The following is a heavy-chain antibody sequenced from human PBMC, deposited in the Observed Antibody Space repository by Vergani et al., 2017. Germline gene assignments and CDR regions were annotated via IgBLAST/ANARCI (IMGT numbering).Heavy chain of an antibody. J-gene: IGHJ6*02. CDR3: AKGYCSGGSCYDYYGMDV. CDR1: GITFWKFG. CDR2: IKSKTDGGTT. V-gene: IGHV3-15*05. D-gene: IGHD2-15*01. Sequence: EVDLVESGGGLAQPGGSLRLSCEASGITFWKFGMHWVRQGPGKGLEWVGRIKSKTDGGTTDYAAPVKGRFTISRDDSKNTLYLQMNSLRAEDMALYYCAKGYCSGGSCYDYYGMDVWGQGTTVTVSS.